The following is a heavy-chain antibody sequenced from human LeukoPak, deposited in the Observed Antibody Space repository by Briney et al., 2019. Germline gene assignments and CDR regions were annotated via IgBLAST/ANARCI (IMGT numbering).Heavy chain of an antibody. D-gene: IGHD3-10*01. CDR2: IYTSGST. CDR1: GGSISSYY. Sequence: SETLSLTCTVSGGSISSYYWSWIRPPPGEGLEWIGRIYTSGSTNYNPSLKSRVTMSVDTSKNQFSLKLSSVTAADTAVYYCARSIGNYYGSGSYPLLWGQGTLVTVSS. CDR3: ARSIGNYYGSGSYPLL. V-gene: IGHV4-4*07. J-gene: IGHJ4*02.